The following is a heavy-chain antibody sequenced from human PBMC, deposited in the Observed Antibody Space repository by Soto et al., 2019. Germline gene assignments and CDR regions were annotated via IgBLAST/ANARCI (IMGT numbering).Heavy chain of an antibody. CDR3: AKSPYITIFGVVKEGYFDY. J-gene: IGHJ4*02. D-gene: IGHD3-3*01. CDR1: GFTFSSYA. Sequence: GGSLRLSCAASGFTFSSYAMLWVRQAPGKGLEWVAVISYDGSNKYYADSVKGRFTISRDNSKNTLYLQMNSLRAEDTAVYYCAKSPYITIFGVVKEGYFDYWGQGTLVTVSS. V-gene: IGHV3-30-3*02. CDR2: ISYDGSNK.